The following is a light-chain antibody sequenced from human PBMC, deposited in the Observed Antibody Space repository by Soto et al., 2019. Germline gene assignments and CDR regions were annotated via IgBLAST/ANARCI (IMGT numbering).Light chain of an antibody. CDR2: DVS. CDR1: TNVVGAYDY. Sequence: QSALTQPASVSGSPGQSITISCTGTTNVVGAYDYVSWYQHHPGKAPRLMIFDVSDRPSGVSNRFSGSKSGNTASLTISGLQAEDEADYYCTSYTTSDTLAFGGGTKLTVL. J-gene: IGLJ2*01. V-gene: IGLV2-14*03. CDR3: TSYTTSDTLA.